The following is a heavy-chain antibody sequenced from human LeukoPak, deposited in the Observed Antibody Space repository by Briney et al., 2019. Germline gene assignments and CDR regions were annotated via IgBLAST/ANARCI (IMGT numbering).Heavy chain of an antibody. Sequence: GGSLRLSCAASGFTFSSYAMHWVRQAPGKGLEWVAVISYDGSNKYYADSVKGRFTISRDNSKNTLYLQMNSLRAEDTAVYYCAKEQGYSYDLIDYWGQGTLVTVSS. CDR2: ISYDGSNK. V-gene: IGHV3-30-3*01. D-gene: IGHD5-18*01. CDR3: AKEQGYSYDLIDY. CDR1: GFTFSSYA. J-gene: IGHJ4*02.